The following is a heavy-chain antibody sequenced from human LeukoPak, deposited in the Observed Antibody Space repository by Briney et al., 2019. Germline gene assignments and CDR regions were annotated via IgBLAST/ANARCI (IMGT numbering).Heavy chain of an antibody. CDR1: GFPFSSYG. J-gene: IGHJ4*02. D-gene: IGHD3-10*01. V-gene: IGHV3-33*01. Sequence: GGSLRLSCAASGFPFSSYGMHWIRQAPDKGLEWVAVIWYDGSNRYYADSVKGRFTISRDNSKNTLYLEMNSLRAEDTAVYYCVGLGTNYYGLRWGQGTLVTVSS. CDR2: IWYDGSNR. CDR3: VGLGTNYYGLR.